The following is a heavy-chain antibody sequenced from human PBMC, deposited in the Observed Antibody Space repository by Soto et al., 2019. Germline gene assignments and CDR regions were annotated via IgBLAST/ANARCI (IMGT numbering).Heavy chain of an antibody. CDR3: ARSSGYRRYYYYYHYMDV. CDR2: IGTAGDT. V-gene: IGHV3-13*01. D-gene: IGHD5-12*01. Sequence: EVQLVESGGGLVQPGGSLRLSCAASGFTFSSYDMHWVRQATGKGLEWVSAIGTAGDTYYPGSVKGRFTISRENAKHSLDLQMSSLRGGDTAVYYCARSSGYRRYYYYYHYMDVWGKGPTVTVSS. CDR1: GFTFSSYD. J-gene: IGHJ6*03.